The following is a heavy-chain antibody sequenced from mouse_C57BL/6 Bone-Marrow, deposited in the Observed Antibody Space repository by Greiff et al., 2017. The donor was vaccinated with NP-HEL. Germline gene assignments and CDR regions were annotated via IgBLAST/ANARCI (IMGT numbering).Heavy chain of an antibody. V-gene: IGHV1-82*01. J-gene: IGHJ2*01. Sequence: VQRVESGPELVKPGASVKISCKASGYAFSSSWMNWVKQRPGKGLEWIGRIYPGDGDTNYNGKFKGKATLTADKSSSTAYMQLSSLTSEDSAVYFCARHYGSSRYYFDYWGQGTTLTVSS. CDR2: IYPGDGDT. D-gene: IGHD1-1*01. CDR3: ARHYGSSRYYFDY. CDR1: GYAFSSSW.